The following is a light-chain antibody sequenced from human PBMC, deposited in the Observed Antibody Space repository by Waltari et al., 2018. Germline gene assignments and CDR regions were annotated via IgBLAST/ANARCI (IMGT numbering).Light chain of an antibody. Sequence: DIQMTQSPSSLSASVGDRVTITCQASQDIRKYLNWYQQKIGKGPKLLIDDASTLETGVPSRFSGSVSGTDFTFTIGSLQPEDMATYFCQQYDKFPLAFGGGTKGESK. CDR2: DAS. J-gene: IGKJ4*01. V-gene: IGKV1-33*01. CDR1: QDIRKY. CDR3: QQYDKFPLA.